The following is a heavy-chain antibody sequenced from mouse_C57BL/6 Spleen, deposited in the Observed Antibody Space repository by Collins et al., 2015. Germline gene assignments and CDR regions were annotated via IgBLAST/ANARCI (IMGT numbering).Heavy chain of an antibody. Sequence: EVNLEESGGGLVQPGESMKLSCVASGFTFSNYWMNWVRQSPEKGLEWVAEIRLKSNNYATHYAESVKGRFTISRDDSKSSVYLQMNNLRAEDTGIYYCTPNWDGFAYWGQGTLVTVSA. CDR2: IRLKSNNYAT. CDR3: TPNWDGFAY. J-gene: IGHJ3*01. D-gene: IGHD4-1*02. CDR1: GFTFSNYW. V-gene: IGHV6-6*02.